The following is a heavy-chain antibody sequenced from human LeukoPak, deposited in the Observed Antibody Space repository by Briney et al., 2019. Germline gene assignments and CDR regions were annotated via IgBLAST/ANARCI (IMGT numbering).Heavy chain of an antibody. D-gene: IGHD2-15*01. CDR2: INERGSET. Sequence: GGSLRLSCAASGYMFPNHWMTWVRQAPGKGLEWVANINERGSETYYADYVKGRFTISRDNTKKSLFLQLNSLRVEDTAMYYCAKDYSFSNFNWGQGTLVTVFS. V-gene: IGHV3-7*01. CDR1: GYMFPNHW. CDR3: AKDYSFSNFN. J-gene: IGHJ4*02.